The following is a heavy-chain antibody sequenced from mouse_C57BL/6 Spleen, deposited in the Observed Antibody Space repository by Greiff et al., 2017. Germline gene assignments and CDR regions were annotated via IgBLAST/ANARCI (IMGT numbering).Heavy chain of an antibody. D-gene: IGHD4-1*01. Sequence: EVKLVESGEGLVKPGGSLKLSCAASGFTFSSYAMSWVRQTPEKRLEWVAYISSGGDYIYYADTVKGRFTISRDNARNTLYLQMSSLKSEDTAMYYCTRRETGNYFDYWGQGTTLTVSS. V-gene: IGHV5-9-1*02. J-gene: IGHJ2*01. CDR2: ISSGGDYI. CDR1: GFTFSSYA. CDR3: TRRETGNYFDY.